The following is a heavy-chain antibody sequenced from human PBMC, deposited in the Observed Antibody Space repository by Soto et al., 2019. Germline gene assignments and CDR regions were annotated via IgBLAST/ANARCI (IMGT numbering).Heavy chain of an antibody. V-gene: IGHV3-23*01. J-gene: IGHJ5*02. D-gene: IGHD6-13*01. CDR3: AKELGKAATEPFDP. Sequence: GGSLRLSCAASGFTFSSYAMSGVRQAPRKGLEWVSAITDSGFSTFYSDSVKGRFTISGDNSKNTLFLQMNSLRVEDTAVYYCAKELGKAATEPFDPWGQGTLVTVS. CDR1: GFTFSSYA. CDR2: ITDSGFST.